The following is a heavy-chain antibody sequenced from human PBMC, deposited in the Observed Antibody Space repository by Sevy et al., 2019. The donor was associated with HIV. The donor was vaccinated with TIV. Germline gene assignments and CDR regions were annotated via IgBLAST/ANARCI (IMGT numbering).Heavy chain of an antibody. CDR2: ISGSGGST. V-gene: IGHV3-23*01. D-gene: IGHD3-22*01. Sequence: GGSLRLSCAASGFTFSSYAMSWVRQAPGKGLEWVSAISGSGGSTYYADSVKGRFTISRDNSKNTLYLQMNSLRAEDRAVYYCAKDWRYYDSSAEGDYWGQGTLVTVSS. CDR3: AKDWRYYDSSAEGDY. J-gene: IGHJ4*02. CDR1: GFTFSSYA.